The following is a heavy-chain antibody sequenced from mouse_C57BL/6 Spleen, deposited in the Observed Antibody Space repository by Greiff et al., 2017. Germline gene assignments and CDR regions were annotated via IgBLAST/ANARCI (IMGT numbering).Heavy chain of an antibody. CDR1: GYTFTSYW. V-gene: IGHV1-52*01. D-gene: IGHD1-1*01. CDR3: ARGDYYYGSSPYFDY. J-gene: IGHJ2*01. Sequence: VQLQQPGAELVRPGSSVKLSCKASGYTFTSYWMHWVKQRPIQGLEWIGNIDPSDSETHYNQKFKDKATLTVDKSSSTAYMQLSSLTSEDSAVYYCARGDYYYGSSPYFDYWGQGTTLTVSS. CDR2: IDPSDSET.